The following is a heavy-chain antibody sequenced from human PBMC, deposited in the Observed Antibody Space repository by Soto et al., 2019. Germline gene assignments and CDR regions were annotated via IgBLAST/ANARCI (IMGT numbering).Heavy chain of an antibody. CDR3: ARLEGLATISYYFDF. J-gene: IGHJ4*02. V-gene: IGHV4-39*01. Sequence: QLQLQESGPGLVKPSETLSLTCSVSGDSINSDKYYWGWIRQPPGKGLEWIGSIYFRGNTYYNPSLQTRVTIALDKSKSPVSLKLNSVTAADSAVYFCARLEGLATISYYFDFWGQGALVTVSS. CDR2: IYFRGNT. D-gene: IGHD3-9*01. CDR1: GDSINSDKYY.